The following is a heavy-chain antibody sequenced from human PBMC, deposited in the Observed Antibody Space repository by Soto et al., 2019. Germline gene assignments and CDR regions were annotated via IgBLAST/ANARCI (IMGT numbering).Heavy chain of an antibody. V-gene: IGHV1-45*02. CDR1: GNTFTYRY. CDR2: STPFSGDV. J-gene: IGHJ4*02. CDR3: ASGGAGSGPFTWELPDH. Sequence: QMQLVQSGAEVKKTGSSVTVSCKALGNTFTYRYLHWVRQAPGQALEWMGCSTPFSGDVQYAEKFQERVNITRDRSSNTAYMPTSSLRSEDTAMYFCASGGAGSGPFTWELPDHWGQGTLVTVSS. D-gene: IGHD1-26*01.